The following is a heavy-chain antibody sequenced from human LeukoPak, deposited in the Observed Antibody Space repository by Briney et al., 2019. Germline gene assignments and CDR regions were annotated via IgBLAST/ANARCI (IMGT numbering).Heavy chain of an antibody. V-gene: IGHV4-59*01. D-gene: IGHD4-17*01. J-gene: IGHJ4*02. CDR2: IYYSGST. Sequence: PSETLSLTCTVSGGSISSYYWSWIRQPPGKGLEWIGYIYYSGSTNYSPSLKSRVTISVDTSKNQFSLKLSPVTAADTAVYYCARVTSRPGAYGDHFDYWGQGTLVTVSS. CDR1: GGSISSYY. CDR3: ARVTSRPGAYGDHFDY.